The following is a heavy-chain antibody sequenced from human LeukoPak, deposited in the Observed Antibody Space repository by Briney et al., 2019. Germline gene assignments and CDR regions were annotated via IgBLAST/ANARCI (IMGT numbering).Heavy chain of an antibody. CDR3: AKGGLGYCSSTSCYPGY. V-gene: IGHV3-43*01. Sequence: GGSLRLSCAASGFTFDDYTMHWVRQAPGKGLEWVSLISWDGGSTYYADSVKGRFTISRDNSKNSLYLQMNSLRTEDTALYYCAKGGLGYCSSTSCYPGYWGQGTLVTVSS. J-gene: IGHJ4*02. CDR2: ISWDGGST. CDR1: GFTFDDYT. D-gene: IGHD2-2*01.